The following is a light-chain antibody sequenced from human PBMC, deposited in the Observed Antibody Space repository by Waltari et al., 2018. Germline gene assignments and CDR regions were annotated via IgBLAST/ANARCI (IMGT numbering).Light chain of an antibody. J-gene: IGLJ2*01. CDR1: KLGDNY. V-gene: IGLV3-1*01. CDR3: QTWDSSLGV. Sequence: SYELTQPPSVSVSPGQTASITCSGDKLGDNYVCWYQQKPGQAPVLVIYQDNKRPSGIPERVSGSNSGNPATLTMRGTQAMDEAGYYCQTWDSSLGVFGGGTKLTVL. CDR2: QDN.